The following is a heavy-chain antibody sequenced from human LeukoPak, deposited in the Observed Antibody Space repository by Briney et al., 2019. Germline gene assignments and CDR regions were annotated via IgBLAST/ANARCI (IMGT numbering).Heavy chain of an antibody. Sequence: ASVKVSCKASGYTFTSYDINWVRQATGQGLEWMGWMNPNSGNTGYAQKLQGRVTMTRNTSISTAYMELSSLRSEDTAVYYCAFMVRGIYGMDVWGQGTTVTVSS. CDR2: MNPNSGNT. V-gene: IGHV1-8*01. CDR3: AFMVRGIYGMDV. CDR1: GYTFTSYD. D-gene: IGHD3-10*01. J-gene: IGHJ6*02.